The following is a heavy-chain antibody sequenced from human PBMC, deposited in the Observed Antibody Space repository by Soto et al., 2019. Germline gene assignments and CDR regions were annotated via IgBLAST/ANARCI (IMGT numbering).Heavy chain of an antibody. V-gene: IGHV3-23*01. D-gene: IGHD3-10*01. CDR2: ISGSGGST. J-gene: IGHJ6*02. CDR1: GFTFSSYA. Sequence: HPGGSLRLSCAASGFTFSSYAMSWVRQAPGKGLEWVSAISGSGGSTYYADSVKGRFTISRDNSKNTLYLQMNSLRAEDTAVYYCAKDFHGSGSYYGYYYGMDVWGQGTTVTVSS. CDR3: AKDFHGSGSYYGYYYGMDV.